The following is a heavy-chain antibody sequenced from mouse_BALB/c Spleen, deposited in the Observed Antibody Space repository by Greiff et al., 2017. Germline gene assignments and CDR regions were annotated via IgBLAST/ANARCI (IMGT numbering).Heavy chain of an antibody. CDR2: ISDGGSYT. CDR3: ARALAYYRYDVVAY. D-gene: IGHD2-14*01. Sequence: EVKVVESGGGLVKPGGSLKLSCAASGFTFSDYYMYWVRQTPEKRLEWVATISDGGSYTYYPDSVKGRFTISRDNAKNNLYLQMSSLKSEDTAMYYCARALAYYRYDVVAYWGQGTLVTVSA. J-gene: IGHJ3*01. CDR1: GFTFSDYY. V-gene: IGHV5-4*02.